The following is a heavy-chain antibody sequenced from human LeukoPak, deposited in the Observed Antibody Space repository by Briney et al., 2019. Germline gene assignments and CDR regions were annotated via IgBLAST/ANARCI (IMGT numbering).Heavy chain of an antibody. CDR2: ISGSDGST. CDR1: GFTFSSYA. V-gene: IGHV3-23*01. Sequence: GGSLRLSCAASGFTFSSYAMNWARQAPGKGLEWVSAISGSDGSTYCADSVKGRFTISRDNSKNTLYLQMNSLRAEDTAVYFCANTLSYSSTDAFDIWGQGTMVTVSS. J-gene: IGHJ3*02. CDR3: ANTLSYSSTDAFDI. D-gene: IGHD6-13*01.